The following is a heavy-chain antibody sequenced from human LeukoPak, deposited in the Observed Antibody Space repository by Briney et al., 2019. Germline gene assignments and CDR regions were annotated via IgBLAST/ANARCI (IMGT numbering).Heavy chain of an antibody. CDR2: INSDGSST. CDR3: ASFDFWSGLPYYYYGMDV. J-gene: IGHJ6*02. CDR1: GFTFSSYW. D-gene: IGHD3-3*01. Sequence: GGSLRLSCAASGFTFSSYWMHWVRQAPGKGLVWVSRINSDGSSTSYADSVKGRFTISRDNAKNTLYLQMNSLRAEDTAVYYCASFDFWSGLPYYYYGMDVWGQGTTVTVSS. V-gene: IGHV3-74*01.